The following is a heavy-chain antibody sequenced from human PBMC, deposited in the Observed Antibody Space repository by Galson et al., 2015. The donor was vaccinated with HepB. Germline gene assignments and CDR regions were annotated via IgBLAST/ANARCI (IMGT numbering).Heavy chain of an antibody. CDR3: AKQDYYYYYMDV. Sequence: SLRLSCAASGFTFASYAMSWVRQAPGKGLEWVSAISGSGGSTYYADSVRGRFSISRDNSKNTLYLQMNSLRAEDTAVYYCAKQDYYYYYMDVWGKGTTVTVSS. V-gene: IGHV3-23*01. CDR2: ISGSGGST. CDR1: GFTFASYA. J-gene: IGHJ6*03.